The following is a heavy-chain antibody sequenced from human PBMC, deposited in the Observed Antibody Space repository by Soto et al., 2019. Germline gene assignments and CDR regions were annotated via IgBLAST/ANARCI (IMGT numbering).Heavy chain of an antibody. CDR3: AREGVYYDSSGYTSIRGALDY. D-gene: IGHD3-22*01. Sequence: SETLSLTCTVSGGSISSGGYYWSWIRQHPGTGLEWIGYIYYSGSTYYNPSLKSRVTISVDTSKNQFSLKLSSVTAADTAVYYCAREGVYYDSSGYTSIRGALDYWGQGTLVTVSS. J-gene: IGHJ4*02. CDR1: GGSISSGGYY. V-gene: IGHV4-31*03. CDR2: IYYSGST.